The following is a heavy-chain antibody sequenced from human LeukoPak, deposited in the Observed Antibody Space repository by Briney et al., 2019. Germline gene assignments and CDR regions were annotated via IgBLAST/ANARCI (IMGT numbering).Heavy chain of an antibody. CDR2: INPSGGST. CDR1: GYTFTNYY. J-gene: IGHJ6*02. CDR3: ATWGSSSSPLPTMDV. V-gene: IGHV1-46*01. Sequence: ASVKVSCKASGYTFTNYYMHWVRQAPGQGLEWMGIINPSGGSTSYAQRFQGRVTMTRDTSTSTVYMELSNLRSEDTAVYYCATWGSSSSPLPTMDVWGQGTTVTVSS. D-gene: IGHD6-13*01.